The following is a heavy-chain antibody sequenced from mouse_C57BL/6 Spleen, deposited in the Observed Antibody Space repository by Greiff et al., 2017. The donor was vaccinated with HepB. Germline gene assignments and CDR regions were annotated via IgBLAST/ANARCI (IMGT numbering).Heavy chain of an antibody. CDR2: INPDNGGT. Sequence: VQLQQSGPELVKPGASVKISCKASGYTFTDYYMNWVKQSHGKSLEWIGDINPDNGGTSYNQKFKGKATLTVDKSSSTAYMELRSLTSEDSAVYYCAMSPNFDYWGQGTTLTVSS. CDR1: GYTFTDYY. CDR3: AMSPNFDY. J-gene: IGHJ2*01. V-gene: IGHV1-26*01.